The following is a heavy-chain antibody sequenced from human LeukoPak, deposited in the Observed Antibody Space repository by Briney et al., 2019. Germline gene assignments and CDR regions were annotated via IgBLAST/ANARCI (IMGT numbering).Heavy chain of an antibody. CDR2: IYSGGST. J-gene: IGHJ4*02. CDR3: ARGLMVRGVLFDY. CDR1: GFTVSSNY. D-gene: IGHD3-10*01. V-gene: IGHV3-53*01. Sequence: GGSLRLSCAASGFTVSSNYMSWVRQAPGKGLEWVSVIYSGGSTYYADSVKGRFTISRDNSKNTLYLQMNSLRAEDTAVYYCARGLMVRGVLFDYWGQGTLVIVSS.